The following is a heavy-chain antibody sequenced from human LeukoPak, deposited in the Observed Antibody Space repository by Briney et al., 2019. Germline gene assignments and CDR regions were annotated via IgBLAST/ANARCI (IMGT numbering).Heavy chain of an antibody. CDR1: GYNFTNYW. CDR2: MYPGDSDT. J-gene: IGHJ4*02. Sequence: AESLKISCKGSGYNFTNYWIGWVRQMSGEGLEWMGIMYPGDSDTRYSPSFQGQVTISADRSISTAYLQWSSLKASDTAMYYCARQSHSITDYWGQGTLVTVSS. V-gene: IGHV5-51*01. D-gene: IGHD1-14*01. CDR3: ARQSHSITDY.